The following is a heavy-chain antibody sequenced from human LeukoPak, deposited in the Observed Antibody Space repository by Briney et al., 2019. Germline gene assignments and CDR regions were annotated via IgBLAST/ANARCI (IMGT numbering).Heavy chain of an antibody. D-gene: IGHD2-15*01. CDR1: GGSISSYH. CDR2: IYYSGST. CDR3: ARGGFTPDAFDI. V-gene: IGHV4-59*01. J-gene: IGHJ3*02. Sequence: SETLSLTCTVSGGSISSYHWSWIRQPPGKGLEWIGYIYYSGSTNYNPSLKSRVTISVGTSKNQFSLKLSSVTAADTAVYYCARGGFTPDAFDIWGQGTMVTVSS.